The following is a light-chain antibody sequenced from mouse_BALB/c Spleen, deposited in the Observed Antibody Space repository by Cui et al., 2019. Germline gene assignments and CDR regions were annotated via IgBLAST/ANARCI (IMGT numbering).Light chain of an antibody. CDR3: QQWSSYPRT. J-gene: IGKJ1*01. CDR1: SSVSY. CDR2: DTS. Sequence: QIVLTQSPAIMSAFPGEKVTMTCSASSSVSYMYWYQQKPGSSPILLIYDTSNLASGVPVRFSGSGSGTSYSLTISRMEAEDAATYYCQQWSSYPRTFGGGTKLEIK. V-gene: IGKV4-55*01.